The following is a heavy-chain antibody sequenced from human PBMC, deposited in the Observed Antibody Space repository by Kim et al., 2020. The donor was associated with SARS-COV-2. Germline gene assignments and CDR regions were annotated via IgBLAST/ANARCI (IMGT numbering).Heavy chain of an antibody. CDR2: ISGGGGGT. D-gene: IGHD1-26*01. Sequence: GGSLRLSCAASEFTFSSYAMNWVRQAPGKGLEWVSGISGGGGGTYYADSVKGRFTISRDNSNNTLYLQMNSLRAEDTAIYYCAKGFSGNSYHWFDPWGQGTLVTVSS. J-gene: IGHJ5*02. V-gene: IGHV3-23*01. CDR3: AKGFSGNSYHWFDP. CDR1: EFTFSSYA.